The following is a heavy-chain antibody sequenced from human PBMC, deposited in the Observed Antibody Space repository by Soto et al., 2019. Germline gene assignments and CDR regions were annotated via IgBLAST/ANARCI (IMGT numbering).Heavy chain of an antibody. D-gene: IGHD2-15*01. CDR3: ARVAVQLYCIGGSCYPTAAGGGQRGMDV. CDR1: GYTFTNYG. CDR2: ISAYNGKT. Sequence: QVQLVQSGAEVKKPGASVKVSCKASGYTFTNYGISWVRQAPGQGLKWMGWISAYNGKTNYAQKLKNRVTMTTDTSASTPYMELRSLGSEDPAVYYCARVAVQLYCIGGSCYPTAAGGGQRGMDVWGQGTTVTVSS. J-gene: IGHJ6*02. V-gene: IGHV1-18*01.